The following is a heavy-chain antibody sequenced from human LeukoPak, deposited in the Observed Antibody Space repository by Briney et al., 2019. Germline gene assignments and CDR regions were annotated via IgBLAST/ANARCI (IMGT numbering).Heavy chain of an antibody. CDR1: GGSFSGYY. V-gene: IGHV4-34*01. D-gene: IGHD3-22*01. CDR2: INHSGST. Sequence: KASETLSLTCAVYGGSFSGYYWSWIRQPPGKGLEWIGEINHSGSTNYNPPLKSRVTISVDTSKNQFSLKLSSVTAADTAVYYCARGDYYDSSGYYHEPDYWGQGTLVTVSS. CDR3: ARGDYYDSSGYYHEPDY. J-gene: IGHJ4*02.